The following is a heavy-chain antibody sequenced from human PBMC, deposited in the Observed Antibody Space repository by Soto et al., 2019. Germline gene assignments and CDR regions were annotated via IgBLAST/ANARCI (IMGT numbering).Heavy chain of an antibody. D-gene: IGHD3-10*02. Sequence: EVQLVESGGGLVPPGGSLRLSCAASGFTFSTYSMHWVRQAPGKGLEWVSFISSTGETTYYADSVKGRLTISRDNAKNSLFLPMNSLTADDTAVYYCARDVRLPDYWGQGTLVTVSS. J-gene: IGHJ4*02. V-gene: IGHV3-48*01. CDR1: GFTFSTYS. CDR3: ARDVRLPDY. CDR2: ISSTGETT.